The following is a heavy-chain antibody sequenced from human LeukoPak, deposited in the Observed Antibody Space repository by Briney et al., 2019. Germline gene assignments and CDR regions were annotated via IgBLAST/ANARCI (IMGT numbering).Heavy chain of an antibody. D-gene: IGHD2/OR15-2a*01. V-gene: IGHV1-2*02. CDR2: INPNSGGT. CDR1: GYTFTGYY. Sequence: ASVKVSCTASGYTFTGYYMHWVRQAPGQRLEWMGWINPNSGGTNYAQKFQGRVTMTRDTSISTAYMELSRLRADDTAVYYCAGAGHYDPSMAPEYWGQGTLVTVSS. J-gene: IGHJ4*02. CDR3: AGAGHYDPSMAPEY.